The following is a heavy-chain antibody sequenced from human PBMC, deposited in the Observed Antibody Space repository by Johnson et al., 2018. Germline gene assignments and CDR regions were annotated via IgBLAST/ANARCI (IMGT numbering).Heavy chain of an antibody. J-gene: IGHJ6*02. CDR2: MNPNRGNT. CDR3: ARVIGGTWGMDG. V-gene: IGHV1-8*01. D-gene: IGHD2/OR15-2a*01. Sequence: QVQLVESGAEVKKPGASVKVSCKASGYTFTSYDINWVRQATGQGLEWMGWMNPNRGNTGYAQKFQGKVTMTRNTSISTAYMELSSLRSEDTAGYYWARVIGGTWGMDGWGQGTTVTVSS. CDR1: GYTFTSYD.